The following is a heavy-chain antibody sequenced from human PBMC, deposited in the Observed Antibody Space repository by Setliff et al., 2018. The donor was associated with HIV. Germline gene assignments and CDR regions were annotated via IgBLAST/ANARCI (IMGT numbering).Heavy chain of an antibody. Sequence: PSETLSLTCTVSGGSISSGSYSWGWIRQPPGKGLEWIGYIYYNGRTYYSPSLRSRVTMSVDTSRNEFSLGLSSVTAADTAIYYCARVQMAYAAFDVWGQGTMVTVSS. D-gene: IGHD4-17*01. CDR3: ARVQMAYAAFDV. J-gene: IGHJ3*01. CDR1: GGSISSGSYS. CDR2: IYYNGRT. V-gene: IGHV4-31*03.